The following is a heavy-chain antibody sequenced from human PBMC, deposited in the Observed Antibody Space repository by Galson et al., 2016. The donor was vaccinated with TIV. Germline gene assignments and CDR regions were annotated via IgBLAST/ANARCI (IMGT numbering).Heavy chain of an antibody. V-gene: IGHV3-33*01. J-gene: IGHJ6*02. D-gene: IGHD3-10*01. CDR1: GFTFNIYG. CDR3: ARVQRPMTMVRGVVTTTIFSYYGMDV. CDR2: IRYDGSFQ. Sequence: SLRLSCAASGFTFNIYGMHWVRQAPGKGLEWVASIRYDGSFQNYVDSVKGRFTISRDNSKNSRYLQMNSLRDEDTAVYYCARVQRPMTMVRGVVTTTIFSYYGMDVWGQGTTVTVSS.